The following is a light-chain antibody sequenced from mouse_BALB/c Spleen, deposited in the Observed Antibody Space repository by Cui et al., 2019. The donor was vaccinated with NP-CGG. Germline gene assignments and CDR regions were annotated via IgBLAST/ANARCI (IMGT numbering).Light chain of an antibody. V-gene: IGLV1*01. CDR2: GTN. Sequence: QAVVTQEPAPTTSPGETATLTCRSSTGAVTSSNYANWVQEKPEHLFTGLIGGTNNRAPGVPARFSGSLIGDKAALTITGAQTEDEAIYFCALWYSNHWVFGGGTKLTVL. J-gene: IGLJ1*01. CDR1: TGAVTSSNY. CDR3: ALWYSNHWV.